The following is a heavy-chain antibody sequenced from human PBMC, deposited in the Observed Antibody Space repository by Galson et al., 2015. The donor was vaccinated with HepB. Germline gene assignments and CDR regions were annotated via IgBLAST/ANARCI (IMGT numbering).Heavy chain of an antibody. J-gene: IGHJ4*02. D-gene: IGHD5-12*01. CDR3: ARGGYSGYGVDY. CDR1: GYTFTSHD. Sequence: SVKVSCKASGYTFTSHDINWVRQATGQGLEWMGWMNPNSGNTGYAQKFQGRVTMTRNTSISTAYMELSSLRSEDTAVYYCARGGYSGYGVDYWGQGTLVTVSS. V-gene: IGHV1-8*01. CDR2: MNPNSGNT.